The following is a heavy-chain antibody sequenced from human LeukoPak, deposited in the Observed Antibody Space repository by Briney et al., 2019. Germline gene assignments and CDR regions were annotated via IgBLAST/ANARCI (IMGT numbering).Heavy chain of an antibody. CDR2: IYYTGST. Sequence: SETLSLTCSVSGGSLSSTSYYWGWIRQPPGKGLDWLGSIYYTGSTYYKTSLQSRLTISVDTSQSQFSLQLTSVTAADTAVYYCAKQRAYRGEWAFDIWGQGTRVIVS. D-gene: IGHD3-10*01. V-gene: IGHV4-39*01. J-gene: IGHJ3*02. CDR1: GGSLSSTSYY. CDR3: AKQRAYRGEWAFDI.